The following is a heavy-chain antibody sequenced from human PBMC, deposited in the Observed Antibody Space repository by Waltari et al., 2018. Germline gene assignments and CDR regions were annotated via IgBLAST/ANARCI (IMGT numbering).Heavy chain of an antibody. Sequence: EVQLVESGGGLIQPGGSLRLSCAASGFTVSSNYMSWVRQAPGKGLEWVSVIYSGGSTYYADSVKGRFTISRDNSKNTLYLQMNSLRAEDTAVYYCARSTYGDYRGGMDVWGQGTTVTVSS. J-gene: IGHJ6*02. V-gene: IGHV3-53*01. CDR1: GFTVSSNY. D-gene: IGHD4-17*01. CDR3: ARSTYGDYRGGMDV. CDR2: IYSGGST.